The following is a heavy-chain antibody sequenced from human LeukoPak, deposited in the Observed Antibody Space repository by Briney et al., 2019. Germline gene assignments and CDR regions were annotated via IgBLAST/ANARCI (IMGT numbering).Heavy chain of an antibody. Sequence: GESLKISCQVSGSIFTNSWIGWVRQFPGKGLESMGIFYPADSDTTYSPSFQGQVTISADKSISTVYLQWSSLKASDTAMYYCARQSRDGSKTRGYYFDYWGQGTLVTVSS. CDR2: FYPADSDT. D-gene: IGHD3-10*01. J-gene: IGHJ4*02. CDR1: GSIFTNSW. V-gene: IGHV5-51*01. CDR3: ARQSRDGSKTRGYYFDY.